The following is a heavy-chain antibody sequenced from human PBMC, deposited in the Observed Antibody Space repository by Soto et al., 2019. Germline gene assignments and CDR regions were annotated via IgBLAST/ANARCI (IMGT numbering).Heavy chain of an antibody. J-gene: IGHJ3*02. V-gene: IGHV3-11*06. CDR2: ISSSSSYT. CDR1: GFTFSDYY. CDR3: ARVATTVTTQFYPDAFDI. D-gene: IGHD4-17*01. Sequence: QVQLVESGGGLVKPGGSLRLSCAASGFTFSDYYMSWIRQAPGKGLEWVSYISSSSSYTNYADSVKGRFTISRDNAKNSLYLQMNSLRAEDTAVYYCARVATTVTTQFYPDAFDIWGQGSMVTVSS.